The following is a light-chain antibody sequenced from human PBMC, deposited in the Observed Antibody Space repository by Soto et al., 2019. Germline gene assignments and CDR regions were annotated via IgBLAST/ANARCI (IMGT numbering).Light chain of an antibody. CDR3: QVWDSSTSGYV. CDR2: RNF. Sequence: SYELTQPLSVSVALGQTARITCGGNNIESKNVHWSQQKPGQAPVLVIYRNFNRPSEIPERFSGPTSGNTATLTISRAQAGDEADYYCQVWDSSTSGYVFGTGTKVTVL. CDR1: NIESKN. J-gene: IGLJ1*01. V-gene: IGLV3-9*01.